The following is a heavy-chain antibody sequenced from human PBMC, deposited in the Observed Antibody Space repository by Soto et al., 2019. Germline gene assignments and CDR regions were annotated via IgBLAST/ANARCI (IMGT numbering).Heavy chain of an antibody. J-gene: IGHJ6*02. D-gene: IGHD3-10*01. CDR2: INPSGGST. CDR3: ARDVYYGSGRRYGMDV. Sequence: ASVKVSCKASGGTFSSYAISWVRQAPEQGLEWMGIINPSGGSTSYAQKFQGRVTMTRDTSTSTVYMELSSLRSEDTAVYYCARDVYYGSGRRYGMDVWGQGTTVTVSS. V-gene: IGHV1-46*01. CDR1: GGTFSSYA.